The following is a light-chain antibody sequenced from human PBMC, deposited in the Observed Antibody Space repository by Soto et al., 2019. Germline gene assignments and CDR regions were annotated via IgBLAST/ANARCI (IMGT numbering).Light chain of an antibody. CDR3: SSYTTISTLG. J-gene: IGLJ2*01. V-gene: IGLV2-14*03. CDR2: DVT. Sequence: QSALTQPASVSGSPGQSITISCTGTSSAVGSSTFVSWYQQHPGKAPKLMIYDVTNRPSGVSNRFSGSESGNTASLTISGLQAEDEADYYCSSYTTISTLGFGGGTKVTVL. CDR1: SSAVGSSTF.